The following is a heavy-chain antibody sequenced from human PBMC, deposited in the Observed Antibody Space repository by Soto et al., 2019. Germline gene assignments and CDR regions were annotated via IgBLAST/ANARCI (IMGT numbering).Heavy chain of an antibody. CDR1: GGYLISYD. CDR2: VYYTGIA. D-gene: IGHD5-12*01. CDR3: ASRIVSTETFDY. Sequence: SETLSLTWSVAGGYLISYDGXXIRQPPGKGLECIGFVYYTGIARYNPSLKSRVTISVDTSKNQFSLKLTSVTAADTAIYYCASRIVSTETFDYWGQGTLVTVSS. V-gene: IGHV4-59*08. J-gene: IGHJ4*02.